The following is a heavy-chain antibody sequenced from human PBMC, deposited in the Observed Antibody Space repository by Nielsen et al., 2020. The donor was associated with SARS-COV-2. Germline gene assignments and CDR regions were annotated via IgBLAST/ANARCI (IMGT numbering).Heavy chain of an antibody. Sequence: SLKISCAASGFTFDDYAMHWVRQAPGKGLEWVSGISWNSGSIGYADSVKGRFTISRDNAKNSLYLQMNSLRAEDTALYYCVKGGRITMVRGVITPDYGMDVWGQGTTVTVSS. D-gene: IGHD3-10*01. V-gene: IGHV3-9*01. CDR3: VKGGRITMVRGVITPDYGMDV. CDR1: GFTFDDYA. J-gene: IGHJ6*02. CDR2: ISWNSGSI.